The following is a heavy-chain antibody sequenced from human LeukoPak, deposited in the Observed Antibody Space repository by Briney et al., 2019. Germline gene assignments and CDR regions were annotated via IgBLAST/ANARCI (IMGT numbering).Heavy chain of an antibody. Sequence: SETLSLTCAVYGGSFSGYYWSWIRQPPGKGLEWIGEISHRGSTNYNPSLKSRVTISVDTSKNQFSLKLSSVTAADTAVYYCARGHYDFWSGYYSPLYFDYWGQETLVTVSS. J-gene: IGHJ4*02. V-gene: IGHV4-34*01. CDR3: ARGHYDFWSGYYSPLYFDY. CDR2: ISHRGST. D-gene: IGHD3-3*01. CDR1: GGSFSGYY.